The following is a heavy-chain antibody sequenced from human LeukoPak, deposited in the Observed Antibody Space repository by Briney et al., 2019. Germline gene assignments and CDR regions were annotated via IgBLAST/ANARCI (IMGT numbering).Heavy chain of an antibody. CDR3: ARAGRSSGWYGRDYFDY. CDR2: IYYSGSS. J-gene: IGHJ4*02. V-gene: IGHV4-59*01. Sequence: SETLSLTCTVSGGSISNYYWSWIRQPPGKELEWIGYIYYSGSSNYDPSLKSRVTISVDTSKNQFSLKLSSVTAADTAVYYCARAGRSSGWYGRDYFDYWGQGTLVTVSS. CDR1: GGSISNYY. D-gene: IGHD6-19*01.